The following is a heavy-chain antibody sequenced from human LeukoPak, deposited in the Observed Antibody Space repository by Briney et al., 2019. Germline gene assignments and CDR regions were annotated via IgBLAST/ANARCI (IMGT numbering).Heavy chain of an antibody. CDR3: ARGAVSADSSWTTSYYFDY. CDR2: IYSGGST. V-gene: IGHV3-53*01. D-gene: IGHD6-13*01. J-gene: IGHJ4*02. Sequence: PGGSLRLSCAASGFTVSSNYMSWVRQAPGKGLEWVSVIYSGGSTYYADSVKGRFTISRDNSKSTLYLQMNSLRAEDTAVYYCARGAVSADSSWTTSYYFDYWGQGTLVTVSS. CDR1: GFTVSSNY.